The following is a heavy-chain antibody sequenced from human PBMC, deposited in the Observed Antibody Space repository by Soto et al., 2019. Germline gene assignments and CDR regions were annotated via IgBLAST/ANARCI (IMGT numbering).Heavy chain of an antibody. Sequence: VQLVESGGGLIQPGGSLRLSCAASGFNVNTDYMNWVRQTPGKGLEWVSFIYNGESTHYADSVKGRFTISSDKSKNTLYLQMNSLRVEDTAVYYCARDGRGLGKLSLFEYWGQGTLVTVSS. CDR3: ARDGRGLGKLSLFEY. J-gene: IGHJ4*02. CDR2: IYNGEST. CDR1: GFNVNTDY. V-gene: IGHV3-53*01. D-gene: IGHD3-16*01.